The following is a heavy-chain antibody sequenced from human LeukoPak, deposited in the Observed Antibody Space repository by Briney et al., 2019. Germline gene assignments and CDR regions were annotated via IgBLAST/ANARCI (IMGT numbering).Heavy chain of an antibody. CDR1: GGTFSSYA. D-gene: IGHD3-16*02. Sequence: SVKVSCKASGGTFSSYAISWVRQAPGQGLEWMGGIIPIFGTANYAQKFQGRVTITTDESTSAAYMELSSLRSEDTAVYYCARADDYVWGSYRLMSHYYYYMDVWGKGTTVTVSS. V-gene: IGHV1-69*05. CDR3: ARADDYVWGSYRLMSHYYYYMDV. CDR2: IIPIFGTA. J-gene: IGHJ6*03.